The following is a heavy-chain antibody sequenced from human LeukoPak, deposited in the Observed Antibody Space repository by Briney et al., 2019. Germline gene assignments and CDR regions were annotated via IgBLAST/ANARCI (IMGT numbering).Heavy chain of an antibody. J-gene: IGHJ5*02. Sequence: PSETLSLTCAVYGGSFSGYYWSWIRQPPGKGLEWIGEINHSGSTNYNPSLKSRVTISVDTSKNQFSLKLSSVTAADTAVYYCARQARWGYDILTGTYNWFDPWGQGTLVTVSS. D-gene: IGHD3-9*01. CDR2: INHSGST. CDR3: ARQARWGYDILTGTYNWFDP. CDR1: GGSFSGYY. V-gene: IGHV4-34*01.